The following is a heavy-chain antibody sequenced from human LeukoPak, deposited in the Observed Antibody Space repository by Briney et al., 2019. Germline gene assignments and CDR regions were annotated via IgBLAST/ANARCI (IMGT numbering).Heavy chain of an antibody. CDR3: ARIIFSWYNWFDP. Sequence: PGGSLRLSCAASGFTVSSNYMSWVRQAPGKGLEWVSVIYSGGSTYYADSVKGRFTISRDNSKNTLYLQMNSLRAEDTAVYYCARIIFSWYNWFDPWGQGTLVTVSS. J-gene: IGHJ5*02. CDR1: GFTVSSNY. V-gene: IGHV3-53*01. CDR2: IYSGGST. D-gene: IGHD3-9*01.